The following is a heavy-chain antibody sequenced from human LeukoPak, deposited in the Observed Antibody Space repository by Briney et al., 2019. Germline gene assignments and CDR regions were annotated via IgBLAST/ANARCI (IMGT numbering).Heavy chain of an antibody. Sequence: PSETLSLTCAVYGGSFSGYYWSWVRQAPGKGLEWVSVIYSGGSTYYADSVKGRFTISRDNSKNTLYLQMNSLRAEDTAVYYCAARPGSDPHPWGQGTLVTVSS. J-gene: IGHJ5*02. CDR2: IYSGGST. CDR3: AARPGSDPHP. D-gene: IGHD3-10*01. CDR1: GGSFSGYY. V-gene: IGHV3-66*01.